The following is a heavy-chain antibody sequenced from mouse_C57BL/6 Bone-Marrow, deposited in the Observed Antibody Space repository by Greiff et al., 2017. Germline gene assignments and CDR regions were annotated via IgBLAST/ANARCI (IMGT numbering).Heavy chain of an antibody. CDR3: TRDRYYGSSYLAWFAY. V-gene: IGHV5-9-1*02. D-gene: IGHD1-1*01. Sequence: EVKLVESGEGLVKPGGSLKLSCAASGFTFSSYAMSWVRQTPEKRLEWVAYISSGGDYIYYADTVKGRFTISRDNARNTLYLQMSSLKSEDTAMYYGTRDRYYGSSYLAWFAYWGQGTLVTVSA. CDR2: ISSGGDYI. J-gene: IGHJ3*01. CDR1: GFTFSSYA.